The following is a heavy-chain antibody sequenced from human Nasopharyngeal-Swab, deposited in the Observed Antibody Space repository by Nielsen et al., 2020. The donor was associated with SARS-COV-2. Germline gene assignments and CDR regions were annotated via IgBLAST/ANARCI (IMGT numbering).Heavy chain of an antibody. Sequence: GSLRLSCTVSGGSISSSSYYWGWIRQPPGKGLEWIGSIYYSGSTYYNPSLKSRVTISVDTSKNQFSLKLSSVTAADTAVYYCAVSSGWFDYWGQETLVTVSS. CDR3: AVSSGWFDY. CDR1: GGSISSSSYY. V-gene: IGHV4-39*01. CDR2: IYYSGST. J-gene: IGHJ4*02. D-gene: IGHD6-19*01.